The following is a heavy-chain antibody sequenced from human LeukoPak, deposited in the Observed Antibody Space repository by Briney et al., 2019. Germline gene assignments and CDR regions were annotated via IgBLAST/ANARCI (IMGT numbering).Heavy chain of an antibody. CDR1: GFSFDTYG. V-gene: IGHV3-33*06. J-gene: IGHJ4*02. CDR2: IWSDGSNT. Sequence: GGSLRLSCATSGFSFDTYGMPWVRQAPGKGLEWVATIWSDGSNTYYGDSVKGRFTISRDNSKNTLYPQMNSLRAEDTAVYYCAKKEEYSHLSGHFDYWGQGTLVTVSS. CDR3: AKKEEYSHLSGHFDY. D-gene: IGHD6-6*01.